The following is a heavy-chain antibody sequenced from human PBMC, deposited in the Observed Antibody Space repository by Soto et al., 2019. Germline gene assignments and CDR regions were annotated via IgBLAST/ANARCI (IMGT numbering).Heavy chain of an antibody. D-gene: IGHD3-10*01. CDR1: GYTFTSYG. Sequence: QVQLVQSGAEVKKPGASVKVSCKASGYTFTSYGISWVRQAPGQGLEWMGWINVYNGKTNYAQKLQGRVTMTTDTSTSTAYRDLRSLRSDDTAVYFCARDTSRGEYDYWGQGTLVTVSS. V-gene: IGHV1-18*01. CDR3: ARDTSRGEYDY. CDR2: INVYNGKT. J-gene: IGHJ4*02.